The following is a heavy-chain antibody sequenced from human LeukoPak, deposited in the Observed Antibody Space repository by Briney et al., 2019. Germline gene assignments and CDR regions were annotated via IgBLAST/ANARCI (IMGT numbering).Heavy chain of an antibody. J-gene: IGHJ4*02. V-gene: IGHV4-39*01. CDR2: MYYNGSP. CDR3: AGYTAGSMRDY. Sequence: SETLSLTCTVSGGPISSSSYCWGWLRPPPGKGLEWLGRMYYNGSPNYNPSLKSRVAISVYTSNNQFSLRLSSVTAADTAVYYCAGYTAGSMRDYWGQGTLVTVSS. D-gene: IGHD2-2*02. CDR1: GGPISSSSYC.